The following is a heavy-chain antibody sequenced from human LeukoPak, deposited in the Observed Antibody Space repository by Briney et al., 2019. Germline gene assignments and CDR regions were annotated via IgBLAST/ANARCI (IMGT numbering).Heavy chain of an antibody. D-gene: IGHD3-10*01. Sequence: GGSLRLSCAASGFTFSSYWMSWVRQAPGKGLEWVANIKQDGSEKYYVDSVKGRFTISRDNAKNSLYLQMNSLRAEDTAVYYCARDPPSITMVRGSPFDYWGQGTLVTVSS. V-gene: IGHV3-7*01. CDR1: GFTFSSYW. CDR2: IKQDGSEK. J-gene: IGHJ4*02. CDR3: ARDPPSITMVRGSPFDY.